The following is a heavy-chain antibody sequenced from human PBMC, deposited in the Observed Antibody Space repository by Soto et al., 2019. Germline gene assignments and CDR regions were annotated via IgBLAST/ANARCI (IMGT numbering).Heavy chain of an antibody. D-gene: IGHD2-2*02. J-gene: IGHJ6*02. Sequence: SETLSLTCTVSGGSISSYYWSWIRQPAGKGLEWIGRIYYSGSTYYNPSLKSRVTISVDTSKNQFSLKLSSVTAADTAVYYCARQEGDIVVVPAAIVSPKNYYYGMDVWGQGTTVTVSS. V-gene: IGHV4-59*05. CDR3: ARQEGDIVVVPAAIVSPKNYYYGMDV. CDR1: GGSISSYY. CDR2: IYYSGST.